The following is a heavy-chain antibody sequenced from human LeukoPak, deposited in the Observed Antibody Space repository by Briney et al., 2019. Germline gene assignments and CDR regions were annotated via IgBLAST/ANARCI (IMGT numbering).Heavy chain of an antibody. J-gene: IGHJ4*02. V-gene: IGHV4-61*02. CDR3: ARDATIFGVDLYYFDN. CDR2: IYTSGST. CDR1: GGSISSGSYY. D-gene: IGHD3-3*01. Sequence: SQTLSLTCTVSGGSISSGSYYWSWIRQPAGKGLEWIGRIYTSGSTNYYPSLKSRVTISVDTSKNQFSLKLSSVTAADTAVYYCARDATIFGVDLYYFDNWGQGTLVTVSS.